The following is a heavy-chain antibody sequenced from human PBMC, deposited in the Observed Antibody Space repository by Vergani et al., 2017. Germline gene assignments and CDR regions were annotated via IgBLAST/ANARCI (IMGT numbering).Heavy chain of an antibody. J-gene: IGHJ5*02. Sequence: QVQLQQWGAGLLKPSETLSLTCAVYGGSFSGYYWSWIRQPPGKGLEWIGEINHSGSTNYNPSLKSRVTISVDTSKNQFSLKLSSVTAADTALYYCARAYVLRFLEWFFWFDPWGQGTLVTVSS. D-gene: IGHD3-3*01. CDR2: INHSGST. V-gene: IGHV4-34*01. CDR3: ARAYVLRFLEWFFWFDP. CDR1: GGSFSGYY.